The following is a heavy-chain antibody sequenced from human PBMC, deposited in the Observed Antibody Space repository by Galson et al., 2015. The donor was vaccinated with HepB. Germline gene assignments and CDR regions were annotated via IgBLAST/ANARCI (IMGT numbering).Heavy chain of an antibody. Sequence: SLRLSCAASGFTFSLYGMNWVRQAPGKGLEWVACISSSGSALYYADSLKGRFTISRDNANNSLFLQVSSLRAEDTAVYYCATEELLHYFDYWGQGTLVTVSS. CDR3: ATEELLHYFDY. V-gene: IGHV3-48*04. J-gene: IGHJ4*02. D-gene: IGHD1-7*01. CDR1: GFTFSLYG. CDR2: ISSSGSAL.